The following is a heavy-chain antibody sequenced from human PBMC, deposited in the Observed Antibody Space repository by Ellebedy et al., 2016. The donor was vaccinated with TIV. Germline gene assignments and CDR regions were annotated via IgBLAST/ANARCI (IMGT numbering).Heavy chain of an antibody. CDR3: ARGHSYAYTFDY. J-gene: IGHJ4*02. D-gene: IGHD3-16*01. V-gene: IGHV4-4*07. CDR1: GVSISNYY. CDR2: IHISRST. Sequence: MPSETLSLTCNVSGVSISNYYWRWILKPAGKGLEWIGRIHISRSTNYNPSFKSRATLSVDRSKNQVSLKVISVTAADTAVYYCARGHSYAYTFDYWGQGARVTVSS.